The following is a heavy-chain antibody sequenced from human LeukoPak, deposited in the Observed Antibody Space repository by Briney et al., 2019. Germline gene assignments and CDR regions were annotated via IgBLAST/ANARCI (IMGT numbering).Heavy chain of an antibody. CDR3: VRFGSTRIDY. D-gene: IGHD3-10*01. J-gene: IGHJ4*02. V-gene: IGHV5-51*01. CDR1: GYSFTSYW. Sequence: GESLKISCKGSGYSFTSYWIGWVRRMPGKGLEWMGIIYPSDSDTRYSPSFQGQVTISADKSITTAYLQWSSLKASDTAIYHCVRFGSTRIDYWGQGTLVTVSS. CDR2: IYPSDSDT.